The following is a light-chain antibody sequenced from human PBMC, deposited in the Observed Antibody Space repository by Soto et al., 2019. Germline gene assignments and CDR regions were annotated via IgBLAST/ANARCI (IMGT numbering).Light chain of an antibody. Sequence: QCVLTQPPSVSGAPGQRFSISCTGSTSNIGAPYDVHWYQHLPGTAPKLLIYGDNNRPSGVPDRFSGSKSGTSASLAITRLQAEDEADCYCQSYDISLHNYVFGTGTKVTVL. CDR2: GDN. CDR3: QSYDISLHNYV. V-gene: IGLV1-40*01. CDR1: TSNIGAPYD. J-gene: IGLJ1*01.